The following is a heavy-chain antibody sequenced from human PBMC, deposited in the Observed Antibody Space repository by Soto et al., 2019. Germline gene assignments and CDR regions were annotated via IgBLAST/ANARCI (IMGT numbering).Heavy chain of an antibody. CDR3: AKDPQAWSGPYYFDY. Sequence: LRLSCAASGFTFDDYAMHWVRQAPGKGPEWVSGISWNSGNIVYADSVKGRFTISRDNAKNSLYLQMNSLRPEDTALYYCAKDPQAWSGPYYFDYWGQGTLVTVSS. CDR1: GFTFDDYA. J-gene: IGHJ4*02. D-gene: IGHD3-3*01. CDR2: ISWNSGNI. V-gene: IGHV3-9*01.